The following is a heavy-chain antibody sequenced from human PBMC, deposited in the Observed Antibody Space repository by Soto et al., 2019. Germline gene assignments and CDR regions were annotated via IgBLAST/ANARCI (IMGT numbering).Heavy chain of an antibody. Sequence: QVQLVESGGGLVKPGGSLRLSCAASGFTFSDYYMNWIRQAPGKGLGGVSYISSSGDTIYSADSVKGRFTMSRDNAKNSLYVQMDSLRAEDTDVYYCAGGGVAYTSGWGIDYWGQGTLVTVSS. D-gene: IGHD6-19*01. CDR2: ISSSGDTI. CDR1: GFTFSDYY. CDR3: AGGGVAYTSGWGIDY. V-gene: IGHV3-11*01. J-gene: IGHJ4*02.